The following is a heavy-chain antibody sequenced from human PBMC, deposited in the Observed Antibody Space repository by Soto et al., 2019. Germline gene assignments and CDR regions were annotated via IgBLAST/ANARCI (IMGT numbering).Heavy chain of an antibody. V-gene: IGHV1-69*13. CDR3: ARAGRSGYDLGYYCGMDV. J-gene: IGHJ6*02. CDR1: GGTFSSYA. CDR2: IIPIFGTA. Sequence: ASVKVSCKASGGTFSSYAISWVRQAPGQGLEWMGGIIPIFGTANYAQKFQGRVTITADESTSTAYMELSSLRSEDTAVYYCARAGRSGYDLGYYCGMDVWGQGTTVTVSS. D-gene: IGHD5-12*01.